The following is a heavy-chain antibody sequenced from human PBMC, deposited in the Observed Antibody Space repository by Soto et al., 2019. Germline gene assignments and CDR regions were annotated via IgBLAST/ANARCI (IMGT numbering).Heavy chain of an antibody. CDR1: GYTFSSFD. Sequence: EVQLWESGGGLVQPGGSLRLSCAVSGYTFSSFDMSWVRQAPGKGLEWASTISGSGGGTNYADSVKGRFTISRDISTYTVYLQMNSLRAEDTAVYYCAHRTGFDYWGQGALVTVSS. CDR2: ISGSGGGT. CDR3: AHRTGFDY. V-gene: IGHV3-23*01. J-gene: IGHJ4*02.